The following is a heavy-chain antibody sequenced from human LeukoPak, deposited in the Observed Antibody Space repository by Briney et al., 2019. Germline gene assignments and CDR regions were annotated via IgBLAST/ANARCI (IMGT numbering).Heavy chain of an antibody. J-gene: IGHJ5*02. D-gene: IGHD3-3*01. CDR1: GYTFTTYY. V-gene: IGHV1-2*02. CDR2: INPNSGGT. Sequence: ASVKVSCKASGYTFTTYYMHWVRQAPGQGLEWMGWINPNSGGTNYAQKFQGRVTMTRDTSISTAYMELSRLRSDDTAVYYCARVVGITIFGVVTYNWFDPWGQGTLVTVSS. CDR3: ARVVGITIFGVVTYNWFDP.